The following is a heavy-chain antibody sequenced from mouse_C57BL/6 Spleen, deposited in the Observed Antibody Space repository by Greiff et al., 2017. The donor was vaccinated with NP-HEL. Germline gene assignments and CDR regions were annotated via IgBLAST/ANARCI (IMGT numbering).Heavy chain of an antibody. D-gene: IGHD2-5*01. J-gene: IGHJ3*01. CDR3: ARSSYYSNSWFAY. CDR2: IRNKANGYTT. CDR1: GFTFTDYY. Sequence: DVKLVESGGGLVQPGGSLSLSCAASGFTFTDYYMSWVRQPPGKALEWLGFIRNKANGYTTEYSASVKGRFTISRDNSQSILYIQMNALRAEDSATYYCARSSYYSNSWFAYWGQGTLVTVSA. V-gene: IGHV7-3*01.